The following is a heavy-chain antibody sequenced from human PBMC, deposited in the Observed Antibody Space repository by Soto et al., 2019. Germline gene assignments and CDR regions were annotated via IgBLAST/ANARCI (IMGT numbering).Heavy chain of an antibody. CDR3: AKDLILYRREAANSWDY. V-gene: IGHV3-30*18. CDR2: ISYDGNNK. Sequence: GGSLRLSCAASGFTFSTYGMHWVRQAPGKGLEWVAFISYDGNNKYYGDSVKGRFTISRDNSKKTLDLQMNSLRVEDTAVYYCAKDLILYRREAANSWDYWGQGTLVTVSS. CDR1: GFTFSTYG. J-gene: IGHJ4*02. D-gene: IGHD2-15*01.